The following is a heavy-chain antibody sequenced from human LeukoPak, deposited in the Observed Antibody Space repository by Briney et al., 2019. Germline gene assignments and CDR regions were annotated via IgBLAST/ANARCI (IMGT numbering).Heavy chain of an antibody. D-gene: IGHD6-19*01. CDR1: GGSISSYY. V-gene: IGHV4-59*01. J-gene: IGHJ4*02. Sequence: SETLSLTCTISGGSISSYYWSWIRQSPGKGLEWIGYIYYSGSTNYNPSLNSRVTMSVDTSKNQFSLNLKSVTAADTAVYYCARGGYSIGWYYFDYRGQGTLVTVSS. CDR3: ARGGYSIGWYYFDY. CDR2: IYYSGST.